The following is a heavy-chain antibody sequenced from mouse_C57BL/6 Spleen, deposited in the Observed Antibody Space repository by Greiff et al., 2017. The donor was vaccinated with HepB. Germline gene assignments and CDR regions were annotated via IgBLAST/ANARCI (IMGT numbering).Heavy chain of an antibody. J-gene: IGHJ4*01. D-gene: IGHD2-5*01. CDR2: ISSGSSTI. CDR1: GFTFSDYG. Sequence: DVHLVESGGGLVKLGGSLKLSCAASGFTFSDYGMHWVRQAPEKGLEWVAYISSGSSTIYYADTVKGRFTISRDNAKNTLFLQMTSLRSEDTAMYYGARASYYSNHGGFMDYWGQGTSVTVSS. V-gene: IGHV5-17*01. CDR3: ARASYYSNHGGFMDY.